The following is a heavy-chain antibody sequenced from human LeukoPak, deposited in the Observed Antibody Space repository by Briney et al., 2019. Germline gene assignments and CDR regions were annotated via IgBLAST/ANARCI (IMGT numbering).Heavy chain of an antibody. CDR2: ISWNSGSI. CDR3: ARDGGSDY. V-gene: IGHV3-9*01. D-gene: IGHD3-16*01. J-gene: IGHJ4*02. CDR1: GFTFDDYA. Sequence: PGRPLRLSCAASGFTFDDYAMHWVRQAPGKGLEWVSGISWNSGSIGYADSVKGRFTISRDNAKNSLYLQMNSLRAEDTAVYYCARDGGSDYWGQGTLVTVSS.